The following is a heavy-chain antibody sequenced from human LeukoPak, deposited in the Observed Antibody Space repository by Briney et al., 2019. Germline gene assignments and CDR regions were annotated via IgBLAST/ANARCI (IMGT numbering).Heavy chain of an antibody. D-gene: IGHD6-6*01. Sequence: GGTLRLSCAASGFSFSNYGMNWVRQAPGKGLEWVSAISGSGGSTYYADSVKGRFTISRDNSKNTLYLQMNSLRAEDTAVYYCAKLWQLVQKFDYWGQGTLVTVSS. V-gene: IGHV3-23*01. CDR2: ISGSGGST. CDR1: GFSFSNYG. CDR3: AKLWQLVQKFDY. J-gene: IGHJ4*02.